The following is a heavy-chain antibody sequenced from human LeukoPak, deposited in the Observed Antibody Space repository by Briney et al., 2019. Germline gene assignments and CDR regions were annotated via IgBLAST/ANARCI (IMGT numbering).Heavy chain of an antibody. CDR2: ISSSSSYI. CDR1: GFTFSSYS. V-gene: IGHV3-21*01. D-gene: IGHD5-12*01. Sequence: GGSLRLSCAASGFTFSSYSMNWVRQAPGKGLEWVSSISSSSSYIYYADSVKGRFTISRDNAKNSLYLQMNSLRAEDTAVYYCARERYSGSPWFDPWGQGTLVTVSS. CDR3: ARERYSGSPWFDP. J-gene: IGHJ5*02.